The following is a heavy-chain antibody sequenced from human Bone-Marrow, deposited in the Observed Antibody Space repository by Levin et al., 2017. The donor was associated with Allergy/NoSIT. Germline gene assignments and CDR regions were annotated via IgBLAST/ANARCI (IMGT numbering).Heavy chain of an antibody. CDR1: GGSISSGGYS. CDR3: ARYIAVAFSYGNRYFDY. CDR2: IYHSGST. V-gene: IGHV4-30-2*01. J-gene: IGHJ4*02. D-gene: IGHD6-19*01. Sequence: SQTLSLTCAVSGGSISSGGYSWSWIRQPPGKGLEWIGYIYHSGSTYYNPSLKSRVTISVDRSKNQFSLKLSSVTAADTAVYYCARYIAVAFSYGNRYFDYWGQGTLVTVSS.